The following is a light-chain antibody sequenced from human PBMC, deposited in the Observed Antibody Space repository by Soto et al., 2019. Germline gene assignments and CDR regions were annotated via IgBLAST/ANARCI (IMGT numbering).Light chain of an antibody. V-gene: IGLV3-1*01. CDR3: QAWDSSTAV. CDR1: KLGNKY. J-gene: IGLJ2*01. Sequence: SYELTQPPSVSVSPGQTASITCSGDKLGNKYVCWYQQKPGQSPVLVIYQDAKRPSGIPERFSGSNSGNTATLTISGTQAMDEADYYCQAWDSSTAVFGGGTKLTVL. CDR2: QDA.